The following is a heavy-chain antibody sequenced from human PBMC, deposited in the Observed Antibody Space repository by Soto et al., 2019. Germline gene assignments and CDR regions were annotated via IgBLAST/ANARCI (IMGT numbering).Heavy chain of an antibody. V-gene: IGHV1-18*01. CDR2: ISAYNGNT. CDR3: ARLYYYDSSGYYYKDY. Sequence: QVPLVQSGAEVKKPGASVKVSCKASGYTFTSYGISWVRQAPGQGLEWMGWISAYNGNTNYAQKLQGRVTMTTDTSTSTAYMELRSLRSGDTAVYYCARLYYYDSSGYYYKDYWGQGTLVTVSS. J-gene: IGHJ4*02. D-gene: IGHD3-22*01. CDR1: GYTFTSYG.